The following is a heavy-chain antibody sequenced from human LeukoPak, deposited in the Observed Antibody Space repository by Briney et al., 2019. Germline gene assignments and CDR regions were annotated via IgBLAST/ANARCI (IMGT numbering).Heavy chain of an antibody. CDR1: GCNFGAYA. V-gene: IGHV3-23*01. Sequence: GGSLRLSCSASGCNFGAYAMTWVREAPGKGLEWLSAIRGNGDSTFYRDSVKGRFTISRDNSNNTLHLQMNSLRAEDTAIYYCVRGLVEVTTRIFDFWGQGTLVAVSS. CDR2: IRGNGDST. D-gene: IGHD1-26*01. J-gene: IGHJ4*02. CDR3: VRGLVEVTTRIFDF.